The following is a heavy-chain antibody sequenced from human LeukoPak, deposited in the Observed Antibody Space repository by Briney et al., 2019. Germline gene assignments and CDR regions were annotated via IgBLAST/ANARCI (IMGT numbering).Heavy chain of an antibody. Sequence: ASVKVSCKASGYTFTDYYINWVRQAPGQGLEWMGWINPNSGGTNYAQKFQGRVTMTRDTSISTAYMELSRLRSDDTAVYYCASSPGIAVADFDYWGQGTLVTVSS. J-gene: IGHJ4*02. V-gene: IGHV1-2*02. D-gene: IGHD6-19*01. CDR3: ASSPGIAVADFDY. CDR1: GYTFTDYY. CDR2: INPNSGGT.